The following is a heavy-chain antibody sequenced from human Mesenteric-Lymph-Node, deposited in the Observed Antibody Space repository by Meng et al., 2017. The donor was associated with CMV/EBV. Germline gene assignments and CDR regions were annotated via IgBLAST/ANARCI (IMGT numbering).Heavy chain of an antibody. CDR2: INSDGSST. V-gene: IGHV3-74*01. Sequence: GESLKISCAASGFTFSSYWMHWVRQAPGKGLVWVSRINSDGSSTSYADSVKGRFTISRDNTKNTLYLQMNSLRAEDTAVYYCAKSSEGGLTYYFDYWGQGTLVTVSS. D-gene: IGHD3-16*01. J-gene: IGHJ4*02. CDR3: AKSSEGGLTYYFDY. CDR1: GFTFSSYW.